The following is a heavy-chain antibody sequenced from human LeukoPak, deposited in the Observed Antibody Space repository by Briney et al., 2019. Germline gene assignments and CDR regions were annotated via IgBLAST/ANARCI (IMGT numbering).Heavy chain of an antibody. Sequence: SETLSLTCTVSGGSISNSGHYWGWIRQPPGKGLEWIGSIYYSGSTYYSPSLKSRVTISVDTSKNQFSLKLSSVTAADTAVYYCAGRGIVKTADDYWGQGTLVTVSS. CDR3: AGRGIVKTADDY. CDR2: IYYSGST. CDR1: GGSISNSGHY. D-gene: IGHD1-26*01. V-gene: IGHV4-39*07. J-gene: IGHJ4*02.